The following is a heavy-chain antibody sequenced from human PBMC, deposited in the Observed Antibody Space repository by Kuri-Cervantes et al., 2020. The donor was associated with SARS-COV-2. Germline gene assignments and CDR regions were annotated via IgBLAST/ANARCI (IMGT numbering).Heavy chain of an antibody. Sequence: GESLKISCAASGFTFSSYEMNWVRQAPGKGLEWVSYISSSGSTIYYADSVKGRFTISRDNAKNSLYLQMNSPRAEDTAVYYCAPRGEGSGFDYWGQGTLVTVSS. CDR1: GFTFSSYE. J-gene: IGHJ4*02. V-gene: IGHV3-48*03. D-gene: IGHD3-16*01. CDR2: ISSSGSTI. CDR3: APRGEGSGFDY.